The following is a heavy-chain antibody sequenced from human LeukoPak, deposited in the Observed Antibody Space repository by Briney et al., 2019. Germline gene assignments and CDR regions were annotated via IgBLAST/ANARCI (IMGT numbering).Heavy chain of an antibody. V-gene: IGHV4-59*08. Sequence: SETLSLTCTVSGGSISSYYWSWIRQPPGKGLEWIGYIYYSGSTNYNPSLKSRVTISVDTSKNQFSLKLSSVAAADTAVYYCARSGSGWYSDDQRASFDIWGQGTMVTVSS. J-gene: IGHJ3*02. CDR2: IYYSGST. D-gene: IGHD6-19*01. CDR3: ARSGSGWYSDDQRASFDI. CDR1: GGSISSYY.